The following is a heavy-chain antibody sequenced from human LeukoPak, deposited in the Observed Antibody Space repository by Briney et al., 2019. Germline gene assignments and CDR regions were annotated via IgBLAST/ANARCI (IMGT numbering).Heavy chain of an antibody. CDR1: GFTVSSNY. CDR2: ISRSGEST. CDR3: AKDYAVGSIDY. Sequence: GGSLRLSCAASGFTVSSNYMSWIRQAPGKGLEWVSSISRSGESTFYADSVRDRFTISRDNSKNTVSLQMESLRAEDTALYYCAKDYAVGSIDYWGQGTLVTVSS. V-gene: IGHV3-23*01. D-gene: IGHD3-16*01. J-gene: IGHJ4*02.